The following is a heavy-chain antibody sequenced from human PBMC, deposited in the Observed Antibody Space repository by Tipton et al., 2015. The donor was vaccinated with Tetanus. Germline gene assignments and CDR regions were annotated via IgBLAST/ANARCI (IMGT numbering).Heavy chain of an antibody. Sequence: TLSLTCTVSGGSISSGGYYWSWIRQHPGKGLEWIGYIYYSGSTYYNPSLKSRVTISVDTSKNQISLKLGSVTAADTAVYYCARDRCGGDGRSDRFYYFGMDPWGQGTMVTVS. CDR2: IYYSGST. CDR3: ARDRCGGDGRSDRFYYFGMDP. V-gene: IGHV4-31*03. J-gene: IGHJ6*02. CDR1: GGSISSGGYY. D-gene: IGHD2-21*02.